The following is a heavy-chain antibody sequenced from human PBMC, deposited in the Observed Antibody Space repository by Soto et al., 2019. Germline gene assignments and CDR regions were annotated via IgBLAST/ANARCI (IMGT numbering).Heavy chain of an antibody. V-gene: IGHV3-23*01. D-gene: IGHD5-18*01. J-gene: IGHJ4*02. Sequence: EVQLLESGGGLVQPGGSLRLSCAASGFTFSSYAMSWVRQAPGKGLEWVSAISGSGVGTYYADSVKGRFTISRDNSKNTLYLQMNSLRAEDTAVYYCAKDRGYSYGWDYFDYWGQGTLVTVSS. CDR2: ISGSGVGT. CDR3: AKDRGYSYGWDYFDY. CDR1: GFTFSSYA.